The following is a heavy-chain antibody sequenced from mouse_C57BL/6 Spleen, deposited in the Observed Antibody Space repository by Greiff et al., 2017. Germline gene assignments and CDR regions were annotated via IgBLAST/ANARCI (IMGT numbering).Heavy chain of an antibody. V-gene: IGHV7-3*01. D-gene: IGHD1-1*01. CDR1: GFTFTDYY. CDR2: IRNKANGYTT. J-gene: IGHJ2*01. Sequence: EVHLVESGGGLVQPGGSLRLSCAASGFTFTDYYMSWVRQPPGKALEWLGFIRNKANGYTTEYSASVKGRFTISRDNSQSILYLQMNALRAEDSATYDCARTLYYYGSRGDFDYWGQGTTLTVSS. CDR3: ARTLYYYGSRGDFDY.